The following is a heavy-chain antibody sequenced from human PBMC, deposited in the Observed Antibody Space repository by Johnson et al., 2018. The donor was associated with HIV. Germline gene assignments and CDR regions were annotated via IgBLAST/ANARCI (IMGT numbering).Heavy chain of an antibody. CDR2: ISYDGNNK. CDR1: QFTFSSYP. J-gene: IGHJ3*02. D-gene: IGHD5-12*01. Sequence: QVQLVESGGGLAKPAWSPRLSCAASQFTFSSYPMHWVRQAPGKGLEWVAVISYDGNNKYYADSVKGRFTISRDNSKNTLYLQMNSLRAEDTAVYYCAKGEVGDIVATIEPTFDIWGQGTMVTVSS. CDR3: AKGEVGDIVATIEPTFDI. V-gene: IGHV3-30*04.